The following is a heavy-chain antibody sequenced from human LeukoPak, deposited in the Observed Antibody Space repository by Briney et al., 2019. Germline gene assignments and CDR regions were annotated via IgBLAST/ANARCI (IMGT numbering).Heavy chain of an antibody. D-gene: IGHD3-10*01. CDR2: ISSSSSTI. V-gene: IGHV3-48*02. CDR3: ARDLTMVRGILNDY. CDR1: GFTFSSYS. J-gene: IGHJ4*02. Sequence: QPGGSLRLSCAASGFTFSSYSMNWVRQAPGRGLEWVSYISSSSSTIYYADSVKGRFTISRDNAKNSLYLQMNSLRDEDTAVYYCARDLTMVRGILNDYWGQGTLVTVSS.